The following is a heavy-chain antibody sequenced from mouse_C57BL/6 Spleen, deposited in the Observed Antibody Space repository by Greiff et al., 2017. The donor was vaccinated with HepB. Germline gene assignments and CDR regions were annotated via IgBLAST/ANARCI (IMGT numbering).Heavy chain of an antibody. CDR3: ARRGLRDSLYAMDY. J-gene: IGHJ4*01. Sequence: VQGVESGAELVKPGASVKMSCKASGYTFTTYPIEWMKQNHGKSLEWIGNFHPYNDDTKYNEKFKGKATLTVEKSSSTVYLELSRLTSDDSAVYYCARRGLRDSLYAMDYWGQGTSVTVSS. V-gene: IGHV1-47*01. D-gene: IGHD2-4*01. CDR2: FHPYNDDT. CDR1: GYTFTTYP.